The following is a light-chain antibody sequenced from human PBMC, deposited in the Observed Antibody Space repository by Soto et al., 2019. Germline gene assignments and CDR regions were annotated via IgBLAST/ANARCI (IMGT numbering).Light chain of an antibody. CDR2: SNN. J-gene: IGLJ2*01. V-gene: IGLV1-44*01. CDR1: SSNIGSNT. Sequence: QPVLTQPPSASGTPGQRVTISCSGSSSNIGSNTVNWYQQLPGTAPKLLIYSNNHRPSGVPDRFSGSKSGTSASLAISGLQSEDEADYYCAAWDDSLPGDVVFGGGTKLTVL. CDR3: AAWDDSLPGDVV.